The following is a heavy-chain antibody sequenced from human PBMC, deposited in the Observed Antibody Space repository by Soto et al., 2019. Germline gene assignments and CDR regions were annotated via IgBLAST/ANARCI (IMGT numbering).Heavy chain of an antibody. Sequence: QVQLVESGGGVVQPGRSLRLSCAASGFTFSNYGMHWVRQAPGKGLEWVAVIWYDGSNKYYADSVKGRFTISRDNSKKTLYLQMNSLRAEDTAVYYCARAVNCGGDCGFDYWGQGTLVTVSS. CDR1: GFTFSNYG. J-gene: IGHJ4*02. CDR3: ARAVNCGGDCGFDY. D-gene: IGHD2-21*02. CDR2: IWYDGSNK. V-gene: IGHV3-33*01.